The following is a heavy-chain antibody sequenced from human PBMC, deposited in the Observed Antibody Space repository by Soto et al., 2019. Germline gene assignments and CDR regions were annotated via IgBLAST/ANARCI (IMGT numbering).Heavy chain of an antibody. V-gene: IGHV3-48*01. CDR3: ARGRGQTDY. Sequence: GGSLSLSCAASGFTFKTYSMNWVRQAPGKGLEWVSYISSGSVTIYYADSVKGRFTISRDNAKNSLYLQMSSLRAEDTGVYFCARGRGQTDYWGQGTLVTVSS. J-gene: IGHJ4*02. CDR1: GFTFKTYS. CDR2: ISSGSVTI.